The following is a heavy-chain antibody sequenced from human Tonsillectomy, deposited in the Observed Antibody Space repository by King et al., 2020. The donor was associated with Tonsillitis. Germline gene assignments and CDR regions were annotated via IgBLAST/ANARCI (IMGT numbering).Heavy chain of an antibody. D-gene: IGHD2-2*01. Sequence: QLQESGPGLVKSSETLSLTCAVSGYSISSGYFWGWIRQPPGKGLEWIGSIYHSGSTYYNPSLKSRVTISVDTSKNQFSLQLSSVTAADTAVYYCARDRLSCSTSSWDWFDPWGQGTLVTVSS. CDR2: IYHSGST. CDR3: ARDRLSCSTSSWDWFDP. CDR1: GYSISSGYF. V-gene: IGHV4-38-2*02. J-gene: IGHJ5*02.